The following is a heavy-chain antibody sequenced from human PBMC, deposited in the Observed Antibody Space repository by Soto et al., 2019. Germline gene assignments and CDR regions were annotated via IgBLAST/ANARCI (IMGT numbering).Heavy chain of an antibody. CDR3: ATVPSVYYDFWSGYYLGY. CDR1: GYTLTELS. V-gene: IGHV1-24*01. CDR2: FDPEDGET. Sequence: GPSVKVSCKVSGYTLTELSMHWVRQAPGKGLEWMGGFDPEDGETIYAQKFQGRVTMTEDTSTDTAYMGLSSLRSEDTAVYYCATVPSVYYDFWSGYYLGYWGQGTLVTVSS. D-gene: IGHD3-3*01. J-gene: IGHJ4*02.